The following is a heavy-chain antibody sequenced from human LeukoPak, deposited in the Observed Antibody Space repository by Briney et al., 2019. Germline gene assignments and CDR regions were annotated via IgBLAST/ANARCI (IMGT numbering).Heavy chain of an antibody. Sequence: GGSLRLSRAASGFTFSSYTMNWVRQAPGKGLGWVSYVSASGSATYYGDSVKGRFTISRDNAKNSVYMQMNSLRDEDTAVYYCARISGLGAREYLDHWGQGTLVTVSS. D-gene: IGHD2/OR15-2a*01. CDR2: VSASGSAT. V-gene: IGHV3-48*02. J-gene: IGHJ4*02. CDR1: GFTFSSYT. CDR3: ARISGLGAREYLDH.